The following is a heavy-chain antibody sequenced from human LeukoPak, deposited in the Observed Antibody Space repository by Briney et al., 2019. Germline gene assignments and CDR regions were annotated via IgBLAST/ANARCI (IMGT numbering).Heavy chain of an antibody. CDR2: INHSGST. D-gene: IGHD1-26*01. Sequence: SETLSLTCAVYGGSFSGYYWSWIRQPPGKGLEWIGEINHSGSTNYNPSLKSRVTISVDTSKNQFSLKLSSVTAADTAVHYCARRRVDGCSREFDYWGQGTLVTVSS. J-gene: IGHJ4*02. CDR1: GGSFSGYY. CDR3: ARRRVDGCSREFDY. V-gene: IGHV4-34*01.